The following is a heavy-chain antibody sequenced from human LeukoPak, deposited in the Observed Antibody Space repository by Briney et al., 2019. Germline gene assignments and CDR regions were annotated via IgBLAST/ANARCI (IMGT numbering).Heavy chain of an antibody. CDR2: IIPIFGTA. CDR3: ARDKGGRYDSRAHDAPFDY. D-gene: IGHD3-22*01. Sequence: SVKVSCKASGGTFSSYAISWVRQAPGQGLEWMGGIIPIFGTATYAQKFQGRVTITTDESTSTAYMELSSLRSEDTAVYYCARDKGGRYDSRAHDAPFDYWGQGTLVTVSS. V-gene: IGHV1-69*05. J-gene: IGHJ4*02. CDR1: GGTFSSYA.